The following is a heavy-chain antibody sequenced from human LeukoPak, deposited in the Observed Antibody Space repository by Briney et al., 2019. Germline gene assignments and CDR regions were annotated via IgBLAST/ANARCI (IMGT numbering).Heavy chain of an antibody. CDR1: GGPISSYY. CDR2: IYYSGST. J-gene: IGHJ6*03. V-gene: IGHV4-59*01. Sequence: SETLSLTCTVSGGPISSYYWSWIRQPPGKGLEWIGYIYYSGSTNYNPSLKSRVTISVDTSKNQFSLKLSSVTAADTAVYYRAREGRCSGGSCYSYYCYMDVWGKGTTVTVSS. D-gene: IGHD2-15*01. CDR3: AREGRCSGGSCYSYYCYMDV.